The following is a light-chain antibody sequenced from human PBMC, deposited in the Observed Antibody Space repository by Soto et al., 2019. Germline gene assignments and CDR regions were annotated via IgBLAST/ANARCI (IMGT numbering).Light chain of an antibody. V-gene: IGKV3-20*01. Sequence: EIVLTQSPGTLSLSPGERATLSCRASQSVSSSYLAWYQQXXGXXXSXXXXGXXSRATGSPDRFSGSGSGTDFTLTISRLEPEDFAVYYCQQYGSSALTFVGGTKVDIK. CDR2: GXX. CDR3: QQYGSSALT. J-gene: IGKJ4*01. CDR1: QSVSSSY.